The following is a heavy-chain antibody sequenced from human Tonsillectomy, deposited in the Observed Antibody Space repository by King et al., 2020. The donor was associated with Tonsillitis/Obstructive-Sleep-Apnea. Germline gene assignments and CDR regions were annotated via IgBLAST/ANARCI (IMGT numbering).Heavy chain of an antibody. J-gene: IGHJ3*02. CDR1: GFTFSNAW. D-gene: IGHD4-23*01. V-gene: IGHV3-15*01. Sequence: VQLVESGGGLVKPGGSLRLSCAASGFTFSNAWMSLVLQAPGRGLEWVGRIKRKTEGETPDDAPPVKGRFTISRDDSSNTLHLQMNNLKTEDTAVYYCTADYGGTDDAFDIWGQGTMVTVSS. CDR3: TADYGGTDDAFDI. CDR2: IKRKTEGETP.